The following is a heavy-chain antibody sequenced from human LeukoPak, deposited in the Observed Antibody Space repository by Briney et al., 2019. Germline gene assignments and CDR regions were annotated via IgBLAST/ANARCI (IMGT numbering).Heavy chain of an antibody. V-gene: IGHV3-30-3*01. CDR3: ARSDYFDY. J-gene: IGHJ4*02. CDR2: ISFDGNNK. CDR1: GFTFSTSA. Sequence: GGSLRLSCAASGFTFSTSAMHWVRQAPGKGLEWVTFISFDGNNKYCADSVKGRFTISRDDSKNTLYLQMNSLRAEDTAVYYCARSDYFDYWGQGTLVTVSS.